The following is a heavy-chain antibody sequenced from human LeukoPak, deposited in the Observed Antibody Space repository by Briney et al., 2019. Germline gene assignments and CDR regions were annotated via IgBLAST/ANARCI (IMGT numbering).Heavy chain of an antibody. CDR3: ARRVTTVTTPEDFDY. CDR1: GFTVSSNY. J-gene: IGHJ4*02. D-gene: IGHD4-17*01. CDR2: IYSGGST. Sequence: GSLRLSCAASGFTVSSNYMSWVRQAPGKGLEWVSVIYSGGSTYYADSVKGRFTIPRDNSKNTLYLQMNSLRAEDTAVYYCARRVTTVTTPEDFDYWGQGTLVTVSS. V-gene: IGHV3-66*01.